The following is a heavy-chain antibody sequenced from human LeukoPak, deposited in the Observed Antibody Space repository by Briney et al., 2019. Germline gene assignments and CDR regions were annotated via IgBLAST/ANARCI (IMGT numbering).Heavy chain of an antibody. D-gene: IGHD3-22*01. J-gene: IGHJ4*02. CDR1: GYTFTTYF. Sequence: ASVKVSCKASGYTFTTYFMHWVRQAPGQGPEWIGKINPSSGSTTYAQGFQGRVTMTRDTSTSTLYMELISLRSEDTAVYYCAREVVRYERRGSWDYWGQGTLVTVSS. CDR3: AREVVRYERRGSWDY. CDR2: INPSSGST. V-gene: IGHV1-46*01.